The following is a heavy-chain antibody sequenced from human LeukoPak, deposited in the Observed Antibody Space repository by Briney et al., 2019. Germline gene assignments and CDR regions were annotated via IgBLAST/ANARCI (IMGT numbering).Heavy chain of an antibody. D-gene: IGHD3-22*01. J-gene: IGHJ3*02. Sequence: SETLSLTCAVYGGSFSGYYWSWIRQPPGKGLEWIGYIYYSGSTNYNPSLKSRVTISVDTSKNQFSLKLSSVTAADTAVYYCAGNDSDDAFDIWGQGTMVTVSS. CDR2: IYYSGST. V-gene: IGHV4-59*01. CDR1: GGSFSGYY. CDR3: AGNDSDDAFDI.